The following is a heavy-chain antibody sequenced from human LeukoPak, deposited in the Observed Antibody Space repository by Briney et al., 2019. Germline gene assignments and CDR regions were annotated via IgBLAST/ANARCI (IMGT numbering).Heavy chain of an antibody. J-gene: IGHJ6*02. Sequence: GASVKVSCKASAYTFKNYYMHWVRQAPGQGLEWMGRISLSAGSISYAQKFRGSLTISRDTSTSTVYMELSSLRSEDTAVHYCAKDAGDKSNYYGLDVWGQGTTVTVSS. CDR1: AYTFKNYY. D-gene: IGHD1-26*01. CDR3: AKDAGDKSNYYGLDV. V-gene: IGHV1-46*02. CDR2: ISLSAGSI.